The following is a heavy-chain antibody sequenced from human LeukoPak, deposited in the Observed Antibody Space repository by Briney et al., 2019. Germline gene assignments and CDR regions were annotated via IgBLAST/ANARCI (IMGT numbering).Heavy chain of an antibody. Sequence: ASVKVSCKTSGYTFTTYGISWVRQAPGQGLEWMGWINAYNGNTIYAQKLQGRVTMTTDTSASTAYMELRSLRSDDTAVYYCARAPDLDSFDYWGQGTLVTVSS. CDR2: INAYNGNT. CDR3: ARAPDLDSFDY. CDR1: GYTFTTYG. V-gene: IGHV1-18*01. J-gene: IGHJ4*02. D-gene: IGHD1-14*01.